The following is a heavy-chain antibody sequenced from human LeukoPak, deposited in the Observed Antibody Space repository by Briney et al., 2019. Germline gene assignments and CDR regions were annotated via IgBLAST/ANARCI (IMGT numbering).Heavy chain of an antibody. V-gene: IGHV3-30*04. Sequence: GGSLRLSCAASGFTFSSYAMHWVRQAPGKGLEWVAVISYDGSNKYYADSVKGRFTVSRDNSKNTLYLQMNSLRAEDTAVYYCARGVVVVVAATSNWFDPWGQGTLVTVSS. J-gene: IGHJ5*02. D-gene: IGHD2-15*01. CDR2: ISYDGSNK. CDR3: ARGVVVVVAATSNWFDP. CDR1: GFTFSSYA.